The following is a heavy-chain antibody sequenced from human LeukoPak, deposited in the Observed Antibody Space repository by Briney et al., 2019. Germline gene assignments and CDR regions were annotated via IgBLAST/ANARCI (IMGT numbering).Heavy chain of an antibody. CDR2: INQDGVEK. Sequence: GGSLRLSCAATGFTFSAYWMGWVRQAPGKGLQWVANINQDGVEKYYVDSVKGRFTISRDNGKNSLYLQINSLRVEDTAVYYCARPSSRIYFDYWGQGTLVTVSS. V-gene: IGHV3-7*05. CDR1: GFTFSAYW. J-gene: IGHJ4*02. D-gene: IGHD1-14*01. CDR3: ARPSSRIYFDY.